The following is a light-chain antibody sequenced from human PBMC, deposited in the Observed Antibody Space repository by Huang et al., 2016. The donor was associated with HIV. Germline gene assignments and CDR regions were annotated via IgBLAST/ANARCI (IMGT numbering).Light chain of an antibody. CDR3: QQYNSYSYT. J-gene: IGKJ2*01. CDR2: NAS. V-gene: IGKV1-5*03. Sequence: DIQMTQSPSTLSASVGDRVTITCRASQSISRWLAGYQQKPGKAPNLLIYNASSLQSGVPSRFSGSGSGTEFNLTITSLQPDDFATYDCQQYNSYSYTFGQGTKLEI. CDR1: QSISRW.